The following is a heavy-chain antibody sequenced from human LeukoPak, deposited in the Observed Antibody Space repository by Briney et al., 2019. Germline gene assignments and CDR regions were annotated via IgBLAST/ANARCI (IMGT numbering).Heavy chain of an antibody. V-gene: IGHV3-7*01. CDR3: ARGQGLLQRYYFDY. D-gene: IGHD2-15*01. Sequence: GGSLRLSCAASGFTFSSYWMSWVRQAPGKGLEWVANIKQDGSEKYYVDSVKGRFTISRDNAKNSLYLQMNSLRAEDTAVYYCARGQGLLQRYYFDYWGQGTLVTVSS. CDR2: IKQDGSEK. J-gene: IGHJ4*02. CDR1: GFTFSSYW.